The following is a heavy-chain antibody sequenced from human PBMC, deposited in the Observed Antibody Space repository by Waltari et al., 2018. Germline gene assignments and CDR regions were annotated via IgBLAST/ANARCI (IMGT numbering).Heavy chain of an antibody. Sequence: QITLKESGPTLVKPTQTLTLTCTFSGFSLSTSGVGVGWLRQPPGKALEWLALIYWNDDKRYSPSLKSRLTITKDTSKNQVVLTMTNMDPVDTATYYCAHSPIAVAGYGMDVWGQGTTVTVSS. CDR2: IYWNDDK. CDR3: AHSPIAVAGYGMDV. D-gene: IGHD6-19*01. CDR1: GFSLSTSGVG. J-gene: IGHJ6*02. V-gene: IGHV2-5*01.